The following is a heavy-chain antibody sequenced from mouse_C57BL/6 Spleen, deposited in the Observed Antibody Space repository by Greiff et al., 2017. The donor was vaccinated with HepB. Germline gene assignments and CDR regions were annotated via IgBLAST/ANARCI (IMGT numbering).Heavy chain of an antibody. J-gene: IGHJ4*01. CDR2: IHPNSGST. CDR1: GYTFTSYW. D-gene: IGHD2-5*01. CDR3: AVGYYSNYEGYYYAMDY. Sequence: QVQLKQPGAELVKPGASVKLSCKASGYTFTSYWMHWVKQRPGQGLEWIGMIHPNSGSTNYNEKFKSKATLTVDKSSSTAYMQRSSLTSEDSAVYYCAVGYYSNYEGYYYAMDYWGQGTSVTVSS. V-gene: IGHV1-64*01.